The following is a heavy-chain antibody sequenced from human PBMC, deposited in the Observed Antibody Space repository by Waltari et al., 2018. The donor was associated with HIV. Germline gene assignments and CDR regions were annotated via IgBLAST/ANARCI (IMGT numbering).Heavy chain of an antibody. CDR1: GFTFGSYG. V-gene: IGHV3-33*01. D-gene: IGHD5-18*01. CDR2: IWYHGDKE. J-gene: IGHJ1*01. Sequence: QVQLVESGGGVVQPGRSLTLSCEASGFTFGSYGIHWVRQAPGKGLEWVEVIWYHGDKEDYAYSVKGRFNISRDNSRNTVFLHMNSLRAEDTGFYFCARKRGYTSPFDLWGQGTLVTVSS. CDR3: ARKRGYTSPFDL.